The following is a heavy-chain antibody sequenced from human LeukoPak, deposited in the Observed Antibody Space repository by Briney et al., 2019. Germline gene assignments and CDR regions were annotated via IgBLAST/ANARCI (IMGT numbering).Heavy chain of an antibody. D-gene: IGHD3-22*01. J-gene: IGHJ3*02. CDR3: ATAPPDYYDSSGDAFDI. CDR2: ISSSGSTI. CDR1: GFTFSSYE. Sequence: GGSLRPSCAASGFTFSSYEMNWVRQAPGKGLEWVSYISSSGSTIYYADSVKGRFTISRDNAKNSLYLQMNSLRAEDTAVYYCATAPPDYYDSSGDAFDIWGQGTMVTVSS. V-gene: IGHV3-48*03.